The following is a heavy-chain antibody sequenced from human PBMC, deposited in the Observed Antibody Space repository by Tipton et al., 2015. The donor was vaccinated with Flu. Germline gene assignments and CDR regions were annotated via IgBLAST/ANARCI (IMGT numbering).Heavy chain of an antibody. D-gene: IGHD6-13*01. CDR3: AIDDFGSSWYGY. V-gene: IGHV4-59*11. CDR2: IYYSGST. J-gene: IGHJ4*02. Sequence: TLSLTCTVSGGSISSHYWSWIRQPPGKGLEWIGYIYYSGSTNYNPSLKSRVTISVDKSTNQFSLRLSSVTAADTAIYYCAIDDFGSSWYGYWGQGSLVTVSS. CDR1: GGSISSHY.